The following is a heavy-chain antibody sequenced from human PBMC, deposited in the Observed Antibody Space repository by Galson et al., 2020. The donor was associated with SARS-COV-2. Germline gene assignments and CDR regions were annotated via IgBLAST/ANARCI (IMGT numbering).Heavy chain of an antibody. D-gene: IGHD2-15*01. CDR2: INPNSGGT. Sequence: GESLKISCKASGYTFTGYYMHWVRQAPGQGLEWMGWINPNSGGTNYAQKFQGRVTMTRDTSISTAYMELSRLRSDDTAVYYCATTTRGGFWEDIVVVVAATLAYWGQGTLVTVSS. CDR1: GYTFTGYY. J-gene: IGHJ4*02. CDR3: ATTTRGGFWEDIVVVVAATLAY. V-gene: IGHV1-2*02.